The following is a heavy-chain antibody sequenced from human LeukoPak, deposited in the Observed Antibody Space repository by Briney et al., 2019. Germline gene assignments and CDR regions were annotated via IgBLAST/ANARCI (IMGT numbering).Heavy chain of an antibody. J-gene: IGHJ4*02. Sequence: TPGGSLRLSCAGSGFTFSNAWMSWVRRAPGKGLEWVGRMKSKTDGGTTDYAAPVKGRFTISRDDSKNTLYLQMNSLKTEDTAVYYCTTDCDSTSCYAADAAQWGQGTLVTVSS. V-gene: IGHV3-15*01. D-gene: IGHD2-2*01. CDR2: MKSKTDGGTT. CDR3: TTDCDSTSCYAADAAQ. CDR1: GFTFSNAW.